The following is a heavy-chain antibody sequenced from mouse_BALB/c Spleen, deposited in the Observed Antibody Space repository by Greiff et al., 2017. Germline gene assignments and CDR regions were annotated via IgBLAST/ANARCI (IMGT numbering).Heavy chain of an antibody. J-gene: IGHJ2*01. Sequence: QVQLKESGPGLVQPSQSLSITCTVSGFSLTSYGVHWVRQSPGKGLEWLGVIWSGGSTDYNAAFISRLSISKDNSKSQVFFKMNSLQANDTAIYYCARNSLIYYGNSPFDYWGQGTTLTVSS. CDR1: GFSLTSYG. D-gene: IGHD2-1*01. V-gene: IGHV2-2*02. CDR2: IWSGGST. CDR3: ARNSLIYYGNSPFDY.